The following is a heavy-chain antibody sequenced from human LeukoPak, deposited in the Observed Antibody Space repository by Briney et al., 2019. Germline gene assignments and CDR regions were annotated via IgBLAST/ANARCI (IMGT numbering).Heavy chain of an antibody. CDR3: LREVDWKYAFDY. V-gene: IGHV3-33*08. CDR2: IRPDGSHI. Sequence: GRSLTLSCAASGFTFSTYAMHWVRQAPGKGLEWVAVIRPDGSHISYVDPVKGRFTISRDNSNNMLYLQMSSLRAEDTALYYCLREVDWKYAFDYWGRGTLVTVSS. D-gene: IGHD1-7*01. J-gene: IGHJ4*02. CDR1: GFTFSTYA.